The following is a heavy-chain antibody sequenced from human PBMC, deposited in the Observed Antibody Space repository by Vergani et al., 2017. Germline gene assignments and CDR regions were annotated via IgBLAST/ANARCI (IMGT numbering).Heavy chain of an antibody. CDR2: IYHSGST. CDR1: GYSISSGYY. Sequence: QVQLQESGPGLVKPSETLSLTCAVSGYSISSGYYWGWIRQPPGKGLEWIGSIYHSGSTYYNPSLKSRVTISVDTSKNPFSLRLSSVTAADTAVYYCVGAEGGNVPHDKRGYFFYGMDVWGQGTTVTVSS. J-gene: IGHJ6*02. V-gene: IGHV4-38-2*01. CDR3: VGAEGGNVPHDKRGYFFYGMDV. D-gene: IGHD3-16*01.